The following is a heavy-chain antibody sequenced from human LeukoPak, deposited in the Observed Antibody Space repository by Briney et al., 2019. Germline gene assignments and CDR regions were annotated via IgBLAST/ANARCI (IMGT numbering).Heavy chain of an antibody. Sequence: SETLSLTCTVSGGSISSGSYYWSWIRQPPGKGLEWIGYIYYSGSTNYNPSLKSRVTISVDTSKNQFSLKLSSVTAADTAVYYCARDHSSGAVDYWGQGTLVTVSP. V-gene: IGHV4-61*01. J-gene: IGHJ4*02. CDR1: GGSISSGSYY. CDR2: IYYSGST. D-gene: IGHD5-18*01. CDR3: ARDHSSGAVDY.